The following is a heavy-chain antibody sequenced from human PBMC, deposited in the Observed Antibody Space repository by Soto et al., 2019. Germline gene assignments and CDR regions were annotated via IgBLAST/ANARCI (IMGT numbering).Heavy chain of an antibody. CDR3: AREFLERYSNYLDY. CDR1: GFTFSSYA. D-gene: IGHD4-4*01. J-gene: IGHJ4*02. Sequence: SLRLSCAASGFTFSSYAMHWVRQAPGKGLEWVAVISYDGSNKYYADSVKGRFTISRDNSKNTLSLQMNSLRAEDTAVYYCAREFLERYSNYLDYWGQGTLVTVSS. CDR2: ISYDGSNK. V-gene: IGHV3-30-3*01.